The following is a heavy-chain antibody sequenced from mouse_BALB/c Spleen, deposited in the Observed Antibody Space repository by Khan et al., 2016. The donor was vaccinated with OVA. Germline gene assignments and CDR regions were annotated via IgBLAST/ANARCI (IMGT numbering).Heavy chain of an antibody. CDR2: INTNTGES. D-gene: IGHD1-1*01. CDR3: ARGNYYGSNSWFAY. V-gene: IGHV9-3*02. CDR1: GYTFTNYG. Sequence: QIQLVQSGPELKKPGEIVKISCKASGYTFTNYGMNWVKQAPGKGLKWMGWINTNTGESTYGEEFKGRFAFSLETSASTAYLQINNLKNEDTATYFCARGNYYGSNSWFAYWGQGTLVTVSA. J-gene: IGHJ3*01.